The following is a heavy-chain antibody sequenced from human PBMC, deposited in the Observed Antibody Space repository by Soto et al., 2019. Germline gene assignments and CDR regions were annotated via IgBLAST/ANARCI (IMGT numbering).Heavy chain of an antibody. CDR1: GFTFSTSA. CDR3: AKDLKAPSY. V-gene: IGHV3-23*01. J-gene: IGHJ4*02. CDR2: ISGGST. Sequence: GESLKISCAASGFTFSTSAMSWVRQAPGKGLEWVSAISGGSTYYADSVKGRFTISRDNSKNTLDLQMNSLRAEDTAIYYCAKDLKAPSYWGQGTLVTVSS.